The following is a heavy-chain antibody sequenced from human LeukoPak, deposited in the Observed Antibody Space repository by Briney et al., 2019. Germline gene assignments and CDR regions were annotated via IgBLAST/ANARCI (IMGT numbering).Heavy chain of an antibody. CDR3: AKDRGY. V-gene: IGHV3-23*01. CDR2: ISGSGDNT. Sequence: GGSLRLSCAASGFTFSTYAMTWVRQAPGKGLGWVSAISGSGDNTYYVDPVKGRFTISRDNSKNTLYLQMNSLRAEDTAVYYCAKDRGYWGQGTLVTVSS. J-gene: IGHJ4*02. CDR1: GFTFSTYA.